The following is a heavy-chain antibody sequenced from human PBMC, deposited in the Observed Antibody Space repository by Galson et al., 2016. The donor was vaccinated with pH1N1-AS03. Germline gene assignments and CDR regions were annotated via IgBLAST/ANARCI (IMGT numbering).Heavy chain of an antibody. CDR1: GFTFSTYS. CDR3: AKGSGD. Sequence: SLRLSCATSGFTFSTYSMDWVRQAPGKGLEWVAVSWKDGRNEDYADSVKGRFTISRDNSNNMLFLQMNSLRADDMAVYYCAKGSGDWGPGTLVTVSS. J-gene: IGHJ4*02. V-gene: IGHV3-30*18. D-gene: IGHD1-1*01. CDR2: SWKDGRNE.